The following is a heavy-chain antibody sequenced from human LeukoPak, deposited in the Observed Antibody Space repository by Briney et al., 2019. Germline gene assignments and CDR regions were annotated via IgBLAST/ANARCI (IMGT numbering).Heavy chain of an antibody. V-gene: IGHV4-59*01. CDR2: IYYSGST. D-gene: IGHD4-17*01. CDR1: GGSISSYY. CDR3: ARAMTTVPDDAFDI. J-gene: IGHJ3*02. Sequence: SETLSLTCTVSGGSISSYYWSWIRQPPGKGLEWIGYIYYSGSTNYNPSLKSRVTISVDTSKNQFSLKLSSVTAADTAVYYCARAMTTVPDDAFDIWRQGTMVTVSS.